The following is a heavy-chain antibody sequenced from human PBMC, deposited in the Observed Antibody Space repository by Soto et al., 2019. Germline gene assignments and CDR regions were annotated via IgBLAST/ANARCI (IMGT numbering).Heavy chain of an antibody. J-gene: IGHJ4*02. D-gene: IGHD3-10*01. CDR3: AGENMVRGVIVPQKIDY. CDR1: GFTFSSYS. Sequence: GGSLRLSCAASGFTFSSYSMNWVRQAPGKGLEWVSSISSSSSYIYYADSVKGRFTISRDNAKNSLYLQMNSLRAEDTAVYYCAGENMVRGVIVPQKIDYWGQGTLVTVSS. V-gene: IGHV3-21*01. CDR2: ISSSSSYI.